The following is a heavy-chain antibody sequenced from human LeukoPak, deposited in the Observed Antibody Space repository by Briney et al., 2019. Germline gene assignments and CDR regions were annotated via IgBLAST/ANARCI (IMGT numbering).Heavy chain of an antibody. J-gene: IGHJ4*02. D-gene: IGHD4-23*01. CDR3: ARRDDHGGYIDY. CDR2: IYCSGST. CDR1: GGSITSSIYF. V-gene: IGHV4-39*01. Sequence: SETLSLTCTVSGGSITSSIYFWGWIRQPPGKGLEWIGSIYCSGSTYYNPSLKSRVTISVDTSKNQFSLKLTSVTAADTALYYCARRDDHGGYIDYWGQGTLVTVSS.